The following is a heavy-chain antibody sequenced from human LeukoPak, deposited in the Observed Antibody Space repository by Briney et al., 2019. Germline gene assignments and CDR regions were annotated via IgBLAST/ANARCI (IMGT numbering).Heavy chain of an antibody. D-gene: IGHD2-2*01. CDR3: VRATYQVVSRWFDP. V-gene: IGHV4-30-4*01. CDR1: GSSISSSSYY. CDR2: IYYSGST. J-gene: IGHJ5*02. Sequence: SETLSLTCTVSGSSISSSSYYWSWIRQPPGRGLEWIGYIYYSGSTYYNPSLKSRVTLSVDTSKNQFSLNLSSVTAADTAVYYCVRATYQVVSRWFDPWGQGTLVTVSS.